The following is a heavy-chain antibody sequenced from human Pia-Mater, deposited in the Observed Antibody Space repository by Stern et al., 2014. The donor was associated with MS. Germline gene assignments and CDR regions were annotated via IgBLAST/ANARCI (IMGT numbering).Heavy chain of an antibody. V-gene: IGHV4-34*01. D-gene: IGHD6-25*01. Sequence: QVQLQHWGAGLLKPSETLSLTCAVYAGSFSSYYWSWIRQPPGKGLEWIGEINHSGSTNYNPSLKSRVIISGDTSKNQFSLKLSAVSAADTAVYYCARGVPAAGTDYYGMDVWGQGTTVTVSS. CDR1: AGSFSSYY. J-gene: IGHJ6*02. CDR2: INHSGST. CDR3: ARGVPAAGTDYYGMDV.